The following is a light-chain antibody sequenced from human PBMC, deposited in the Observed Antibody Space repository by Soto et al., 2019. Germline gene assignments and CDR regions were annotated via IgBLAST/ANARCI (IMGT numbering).Light chain of an antibody. CDR3: QQYDNPPPT. J-gene: IGKJ4*01. Sequence: DIQMTQSPSSLSASVGDRVTITCQASQDISNYLNWYQQKPGKAPKLLIYDASNLETGVPSRFSGSGSGTDFTFTISSLQPKDIAKYYCQQYDNPPPTFGGGTKVEIK. CDR1: QDISNY. V-gene: IGKV1-33*01. CDR2: DAS.